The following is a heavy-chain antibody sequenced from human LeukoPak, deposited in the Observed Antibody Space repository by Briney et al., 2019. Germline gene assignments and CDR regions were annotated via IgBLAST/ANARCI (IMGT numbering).Heavy chain of an antibody. CDR3: ARDHSSGWYDY. Sequence: GASVKVSCKASGYTFTGYYMHWVRQAPGQGLEWMGWINPNSGGTNYAQKFQGRVTMTRDTSTSTVYMELSSLRSEDTAVYYCARDHSSGWYDYWGQGTLVTVSS. CDR1: GYTFTGYY. CDR2: INPNSGGT. V-gene: IGHV1-2*02. D-gene: IGHD6-19*01. J-gene: IGHJ4*02.